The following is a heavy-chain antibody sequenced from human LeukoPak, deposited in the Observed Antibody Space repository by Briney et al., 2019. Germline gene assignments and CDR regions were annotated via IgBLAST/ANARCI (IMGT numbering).Heavy chain of an antibody. V-gene: IGHV3-21*01. CDR2: ISSSSSYI. Sequence: PGGSLRLCCAASGFTFSSYSMNWVRQAPGKGLEWVSSISSSSSYIYYADSVKGRFTISRDNAKNSLYLQMNSLRAEDTAVYYCARDRSSSGWMEYFQHWGQGTLVTVSS. CDR1: GFTFSSYS. J-gene: IGHJ1*01. CDR3: ARDRSSSGWMEYFQH. D-gene: IGHD6-19*01.